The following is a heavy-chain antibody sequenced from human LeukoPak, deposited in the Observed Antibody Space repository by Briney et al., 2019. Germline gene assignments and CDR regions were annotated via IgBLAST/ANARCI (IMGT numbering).Heavy chain of an antibody. J-gene: IGHJ4*02. V-gene: IGHV4-4*08. CDR3: ARDKAHSYGYYFDP. Sequence: SETLSLTCTVAGGGISTYYWNWIRQTPGKGLEWVGHIANGATDYNPSLKGRAIISVDTSKNQISLRLTSVTAADTAVYHCARDKAHSYGYYFDPWGPGTQVLVSS. D-gene: IGHD3-10*01. CDR1: GGGISTYY. CDR2: IANGAT.